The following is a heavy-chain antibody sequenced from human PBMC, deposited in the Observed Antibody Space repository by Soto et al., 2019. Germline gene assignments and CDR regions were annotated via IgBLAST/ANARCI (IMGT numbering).Heavy chain of an antibody. Sequence: QVQLVQSGAEVRKPGSSVKVSCKASGSTFGTYAFSWVRQAPGQGLEWLGGIIPVFDTTQYAQKFQGRVTITADESTSTAYMELSTLRSEDTAVYYCVNWVGGESHFDYWGQGTLVTVSS. CDR1: GSTFGTYA. CDR2: IIPVFDTT. V-gene: IGHV1-69*01. J-gene: IGHJ4*02. CDR3: VNWVGGESHFDY. D-gene: IGHD3-16*01.